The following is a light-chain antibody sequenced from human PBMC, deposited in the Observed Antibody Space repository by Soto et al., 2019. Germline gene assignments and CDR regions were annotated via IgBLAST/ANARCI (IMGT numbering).Light chain of an antibody. CDR3: FSYAGSRTWV. J-gene: IGLJ3*02. Sequence: QSALTQPASVSGSPGQSITISCTGSSSDFGSYNLVSWYQQHPGKVPKLIIYEATKRPSGISNRFSGSKSGYMASLTISGLQAEDGADDYCFSYAGSRTWVFGGGTQLTVL. V-gene: IGLV2-23*01. CDR1: SSDFGSYNL. CDR2: EAT.